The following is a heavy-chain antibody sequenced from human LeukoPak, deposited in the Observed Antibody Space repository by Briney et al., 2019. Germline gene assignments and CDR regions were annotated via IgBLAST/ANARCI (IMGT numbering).Heavy chain of an antibody. V-gene: IGHV3-64*01. CDR1: GFTFSSYA. D-gene: IGHD3-16*01. CDR2: IGGNGGGI. J-gene: IGHJ4*02. CDR3: VRDYVWGTYEPDY. Sequence: GGSLRLSCAASGFTFSSYAMHWVRQAPGKGLEYVSSIGGNGGGIYYANSVKGRFTISRDNSKNTLYLQMGSLRAEDMAVYYCVRDYVWGTYEPDYWGQGTLVTVSS.